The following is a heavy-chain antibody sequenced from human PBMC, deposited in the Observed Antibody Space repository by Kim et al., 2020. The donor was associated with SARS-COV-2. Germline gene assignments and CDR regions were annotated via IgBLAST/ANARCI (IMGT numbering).Heavy chain of an antibody. J-gene: IGHJ5*02. CDR1: GGAITSFGFY. CDR2: ISYSGST. D-gene: IGHD1-26*01. Sequence: SETLSLTCAVSGGAITSFGFYWSWVRQHPGKGLEWIGFISYSGSTHYNPSLESRLTMSLDTSKNQFSLKLGSVIAADTAVYYCARGGEQVRGDWFDPWGQGILVTVSS. V-gene: IGHV4-31*11. CDR3: ARGGEQVRGDWFDP.